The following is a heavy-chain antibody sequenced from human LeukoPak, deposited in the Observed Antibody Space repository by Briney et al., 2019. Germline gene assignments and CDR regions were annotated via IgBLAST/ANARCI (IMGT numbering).Heavy chain of an antibody. J-gene: IGHJ3*02. V-gene: IGHV1-46*01. CDR2: INPSGGST. Sequence: ASVKVSCKASGYTFTSYYMHWVRQAPGQGLEWMGIINPSGGSTSYAQKFQGRVTMTRDTSTSTVYMELSSLRSEDTAVYCCARDRVGADYAFDIWGQGTMVTVSS. D-gene: IGHD1-26*01. CDR3: ARDRVGADYAFDI. CDR1: GYTFTSYY.